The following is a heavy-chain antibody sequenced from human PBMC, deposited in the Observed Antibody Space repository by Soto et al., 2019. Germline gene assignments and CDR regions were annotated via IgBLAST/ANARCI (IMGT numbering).Heavy chain of an antibody. D-gene: IGHD3-16*01. Sequence: GGSLRLSCAASEFTFSSYAMNWVRQAPGKGLEWVSLISATGGGTYYADSVKGRFTISRDNSHNTLYLQVHSLTAEDTAVYYCAKDRRAGGNSAFYFDFWGQGAQVTVSS. J-gene: IGHJ4*02. CDR3: AKDRRAGGNSAFYFDF. CDR1: EFTFSSYA. V-gene: IGHV3-23*01. CDR2: ISATGGGT.